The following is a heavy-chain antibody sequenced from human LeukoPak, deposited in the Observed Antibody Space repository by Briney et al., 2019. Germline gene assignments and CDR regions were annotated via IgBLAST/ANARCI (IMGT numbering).Heavy chain of an antibody. J-gene: IGHJ3*02. D-gene: IGHD1-26*01. CDR1: GFTFSSYG. CDR2: ISGSGGST. CDR3: AKDPLLLVGATSGAFDI. V-gene: IGHV3-23*01. Sequence: GGSLRLSCAASGFTFSSYGMSWVRQAPGKGLEWVSAISGSGGSTYYADSVKGRSTISRDNSKNTLYLQMNSLRAEDTAVYYCAKDPLLLVGATSGAFDIWGQGTMVTVSS.